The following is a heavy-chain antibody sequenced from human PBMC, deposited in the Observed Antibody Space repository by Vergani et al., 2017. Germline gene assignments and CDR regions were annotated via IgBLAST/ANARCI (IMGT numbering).Heavy chain of an antibody. Sequence: QVQLVQSGAEVKKPGASVKVSCKASGYTFTGYYMHWVRQAPGQGLEWMGWINPNSGGTNYAQKFQGRVTMTRDTSISTAYMELSRLRSDDTAVYYCARGGYCRSTSCSYYFDYWGQGTLVTVSS. D-gene: IGHD2-2*01. J-gene: IGHJ4*02. CDR2: INPNSGGT. V-gene: IGHV1-2*02. CDR3: ARGGYCRSTSCSYYFDY. CDR1: GYTFTGYY.